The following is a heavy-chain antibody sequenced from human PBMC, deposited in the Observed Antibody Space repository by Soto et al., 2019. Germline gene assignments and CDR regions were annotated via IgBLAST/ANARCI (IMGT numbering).Heavy chain of an antibody. D-gene: IGHD2-2*02. Sequence: PGESLKICCQGSGYSFTSYWIGWVRQRPGKGLEWMGRINTSDSYTTYSPSFQGHVTISTDKSFSTAYLQWSGLKASDTAMYYCERLGYCTGTSCYTFDSWGQGTLVTVS. CDR1: GYSFTSYW. CDR2: INTSDSYT. V-gene: IGHV5-10-1*01. CDR3: ERLGYCTGTSCYTFDS. J-gene: IGHJ4*02.